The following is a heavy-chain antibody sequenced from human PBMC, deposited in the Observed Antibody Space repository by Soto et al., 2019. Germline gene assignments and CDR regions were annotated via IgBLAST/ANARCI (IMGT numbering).Heavy chain of an antibody. J-gene: IGHJ4*01. V-gene: IGHV4-39*01. CDR2: ISYSGTT. D-gene: IGHD3-9*01. CDR3: ARLVGLTGNFDC. Sequence: SETLSLTCTVSGGSISSSSYYWGWIRQPPGKGLEWIGSISYSGTTYYSPSLKSRVTISVYTSKNQFSLKLTSVTAADTAVFYCARLVGLTGNFDCWGQGTLVTVSS. CDR1: GGSISSSSYY.